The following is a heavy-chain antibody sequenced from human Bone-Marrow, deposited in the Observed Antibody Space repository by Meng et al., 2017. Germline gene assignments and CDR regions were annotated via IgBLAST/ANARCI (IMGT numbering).Heavy chain of an antibody. CDR3: ARDPSDILTGSLY. V-gene: IGHV3-30*04. Sequence: GGSLRLSCAASGFTFSSYAMHWVRQAPGKGLEWVAVISYDGSNKYYADSVKGRFTISRDNSKNTLYLQMNSLRAEDTAVYYCARDPSDILTGSLYWGQGTLVTVSS. J-gene: IGHJ4*02. D-gene: IGHD3-9*01. CDR1: GFTFSSYA. CDR2: ISYDGSNK.